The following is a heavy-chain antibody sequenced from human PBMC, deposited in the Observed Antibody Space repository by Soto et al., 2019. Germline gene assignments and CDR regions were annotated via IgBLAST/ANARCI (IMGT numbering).Heavy chain of an antibody. CDR3: ASRYRY. D-gene: IGHD3-16*02. J-gene: IGHJ4*02. CDR2: IDNSGST. Sequence: SETLSLTCTVSGGSISSGDYYWSWIRPPPGRGLEWIGYIDNSGSTYYNPALKSRLTISVDTSKNQFSLKLSSVTVADTAVYYCASRYRYWGQGTLVTVSS. V-gene: IGHV4-30-4*01. CDR1: GGSISSGDYY.